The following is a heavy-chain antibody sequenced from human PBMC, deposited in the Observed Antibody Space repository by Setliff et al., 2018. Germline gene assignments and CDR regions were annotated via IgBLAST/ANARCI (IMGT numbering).Heavy chain of an antibody. J-gene: IGHJ3*02. Sequence: SVKVSCKASGGTFSSSAISWVRQAPGQGLEWVGRIIPFFGTANSAQKFQGRVTITAGEPATTAYMELSSLRAEDTAVYYCAKSMTTVTTGGNEAFDIWGQGTTVTVS. V-gene: IGHV1-69*13. D-gene: IGHD4-17*01. CDR2: IIPFFGTA. CDR3: AKSMTTVTTGGNEAFDI. CDR1: GGTFSSSA.